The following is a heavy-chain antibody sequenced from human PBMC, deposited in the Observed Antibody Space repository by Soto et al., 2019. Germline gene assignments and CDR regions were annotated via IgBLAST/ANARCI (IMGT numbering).Heavy chain of an antibody. Sequence: ASVKVSCKASGGTFSSYAISWVRQAPGQGLEWMGGIIPIFGTANYAQKFQGRVTITADESTSTAYMELSSLRSEDTAVYYCARDQDVGRTGITYYFAYWGQGTLVTVSS. CDR3: ARDQDVGRTGITYYFAY. CDR1: GGTFSSYA. D-gene: IGHD1-7*01. V-gene: IGHV1-69*13. CDR2: IIPIFGTA. J-gene: IGHJ4*02.